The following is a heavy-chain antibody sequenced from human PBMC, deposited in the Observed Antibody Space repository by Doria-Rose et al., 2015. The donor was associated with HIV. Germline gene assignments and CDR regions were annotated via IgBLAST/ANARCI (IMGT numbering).Heavy chain of an antibody. CDR3: ARIKSSRWYHKYYFDF. CDR2: IFSDDER. CDR1: GVSLSSPGMG. V-gene: IGHV2-26*01. J-gene: IGHJ4*02. D-gene: IGHD6-13*01. Sequence: QITLKESGPVLVKPTETLTLTCTVSGVSLSSPGMGVSWIRQPPGKALEWLANIFSDDERSYKTSLKSRLTSSSGTSKSQVVLTMTYMDPVDTATYYCARIKSSRWYHKYYFDFWGQGTLVIVSA.